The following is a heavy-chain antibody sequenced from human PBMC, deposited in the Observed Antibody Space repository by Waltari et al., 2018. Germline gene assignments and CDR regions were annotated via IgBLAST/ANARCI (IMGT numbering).Heavy chain of an antibody. CDR1: GFTFSSYS. D-gene: IGHD2-15*01. Sequence: EVQLVESGGGLVQPGGSLRLSCAASGFTFSSYSMNWVRQAPGKGLEWVSYISSSSSTIYYADSVNGRFTISRDNAKNSLYLQMNSLRDEDTAVYYCARDPGYCSGGSCLRSIPYWYFDLWGRGTLVTVSS. J-gene: IGHJ2*01. V-gene: IGHV3-48*02. CDR2: ISSSSSTI. CDR3: ARDPGYCSGGSCLRSIPYWYFDL.